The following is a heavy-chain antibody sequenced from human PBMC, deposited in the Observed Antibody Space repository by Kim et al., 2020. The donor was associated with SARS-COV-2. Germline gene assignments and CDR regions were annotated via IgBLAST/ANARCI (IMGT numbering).Heavy chain of an antibody. CDR2: INPSGGST. CDR3: ARDTYIVATGRQRTNWFDP. V-gene: IGHV1-46*01. J-gene: IGHJ5*02. CDR1: GYTFTSYY. D-gene: IGHD5-12*01. Sequence: ASVKVSCKASGYTFTSYYMHWVRQAPGQGLEWMGIINPSGGSTSYAQKFQGRVTMTRDTSTSTVYMELSSLRSEDTAVYYCARDTYIVATGRQRTNWFDPWGQGTLVTVSS.